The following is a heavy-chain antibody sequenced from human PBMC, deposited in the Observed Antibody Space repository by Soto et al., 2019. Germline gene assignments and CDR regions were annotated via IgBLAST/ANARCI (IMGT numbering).Heavy chain of an antibody. CDR1: GFTFSNAW. CDR3: TWLVFDAFNM. Sequence: GGSLRLSCAASGFTFSNAWMNWVRQAPGKGLEWVGRIKSTTTGATTYYAAPVKGRFTISRDDSKNALYLQMNSLQTEDTAVYYCTWLVFDAFNMWGQGTLVTVSS. D-gene: IGHD6-6*01. V-gene: IGHV3-15*07. J-gene: IGHJ3*02. CDR2: IKSTTTGATT.